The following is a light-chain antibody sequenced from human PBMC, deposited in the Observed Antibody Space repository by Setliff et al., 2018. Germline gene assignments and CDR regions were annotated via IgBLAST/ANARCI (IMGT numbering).Light chain of an antibody. CDR3: CSYASSSAYV. Sequence: QSALTQPASVSGSPGQSITISCTGTIIDVGSYNLVSWYQQHPGKAPKLMIYEGGKRPSGVSNRFSGSKSGNTASLTISGLQAEDEADYYCCSYASSSAYVFGTGTKVTVL. J-gene: IGLJ1*01. CDR1: IIDVGSYNL. CDR2: EGG. V-gene: IGLV2-23*01.